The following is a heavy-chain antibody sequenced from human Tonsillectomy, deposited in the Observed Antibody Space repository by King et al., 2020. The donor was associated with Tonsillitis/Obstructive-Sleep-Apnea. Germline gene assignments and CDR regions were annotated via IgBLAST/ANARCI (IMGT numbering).Heavy chain of an antibody. CDR3: AKYEYYDTSGYSGPHDAFEI. Sequence: VQLVESGGGLVQPGGSLRLSCATSGFTFSSYAMAWVRQAPGKGLEWLSGISGSGGSTYYADSVKGRFTISRAKSKNTMYLQMNSLRAEDTALYFCAKYEYYDTSGYSGPHDAFEIWGQGTMVTVSS. CDR2: ISGSGGST. J-gene: IGHJ3*02. V-gene: IGHV3-23*04. CDR1: GFTFSSYA. D-gene: IGHD3-22*01.